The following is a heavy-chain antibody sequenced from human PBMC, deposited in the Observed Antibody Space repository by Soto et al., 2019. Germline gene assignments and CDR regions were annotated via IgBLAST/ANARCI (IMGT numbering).Heavy chain of an antibody. CDR3: ALIKDCSRTDCYLASFDP. J-gene: IGHJ5*02. CDR1: GGSINDFY. CDR2: MYYSGST. V-gene: IGHV4-59*01. Sequence: SETLSLTCTVSGGSINDFYWSWIRQPPGKGLEWIGYMYYSGSTDYNPSLRSRVTISVDPSKTQFSLNLRSVSTVDSATYYCALIKDCSRTDCYLASFDPWGQGTLVTVSS. D-gene: IGHD2-2*01.